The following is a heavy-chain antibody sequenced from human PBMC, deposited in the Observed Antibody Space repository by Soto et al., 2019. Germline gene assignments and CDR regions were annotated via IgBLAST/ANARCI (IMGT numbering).Heavy chain of an antibody. J-gene: IGHJ3*02. CDR1: GYTFTGYY. CDR3: ARGLQVRDDDFDI. Sequence: QVQLVQSGAEVKKPGASVKVSCKASGYTFTGYYMHWVRQAPGQGLEWMGWINPNSGGTKYAQKFQGRDTVTRHTSMSTDYMELSRLRYADTAVYYWARGLQVRDDDFDIWSQGTMVTVSS. D-gene: IGHD4-4*01. CDR2: INPNSGGT. V-gene: IGHV1-2*02.